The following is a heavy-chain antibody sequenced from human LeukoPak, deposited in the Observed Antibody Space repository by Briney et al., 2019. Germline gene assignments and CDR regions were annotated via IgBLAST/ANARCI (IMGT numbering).Heavy chain of an antibody. CDR3: ARDRGYGSGSYFFYYYGMDV. J-gene: IGHJ6*04. D-gene: IGHD3-10*01. CDR1: GFTFSSYG. CDR2: IWYDESNK. V-gene: IGHV3-33*01. Sequence: GGSLRLSCAASGFTFSSYGMHWVRQAPGKGLEWVAVIWYDESNKYYADSVKGRFTISRDNSKNTLYLQMNSLRAEDTAVYYCARDRGYGSGSYFFYYYGMDVWGKGTTVTVSS.